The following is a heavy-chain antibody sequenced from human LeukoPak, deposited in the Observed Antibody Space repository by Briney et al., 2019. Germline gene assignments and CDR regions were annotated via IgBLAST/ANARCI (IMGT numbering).Heavy chain of an antibody. CDR1: GYSFTSYW. D-gene: IGHD2-8*01. CDR3: ARHLMGSSGEFDY. J-gene: IGHJ4*02. V-gene: IGHV5-51*01. CDR2: IYPGDSDT. Sequence: GESLKISCKGSGYSFTSYWIGWVRQMPGKGLEWMGIIYPGDSDTRYSPSFQGQVTISADRSISTAYLQWSSLKASDTAMYSCARHLMGSSGEFDYWGQGTLVTVSS.